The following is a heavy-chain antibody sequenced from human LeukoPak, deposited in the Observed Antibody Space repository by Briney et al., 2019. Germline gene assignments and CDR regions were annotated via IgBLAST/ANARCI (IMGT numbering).Heavy chain of an antibody. CDR1: GFTSSSYG. Sequence: PGGSLRLSCAASGFTSSSYGMHWVRQAPGKGLEWVAVISYDGSNKYYADSVKGRFTISRDNSKNTLHLQMNSLRAEDTAVYYCAKSIAVAATGHAFDIWGQGTMVTVSS. V-gene: IGHV3-30*18. J-gene: IGHJ3*02. CDR2: ISYDGSNK. D-gene: IGHD6-19*01. CDR3: AKSIAVAATGHAFDI.